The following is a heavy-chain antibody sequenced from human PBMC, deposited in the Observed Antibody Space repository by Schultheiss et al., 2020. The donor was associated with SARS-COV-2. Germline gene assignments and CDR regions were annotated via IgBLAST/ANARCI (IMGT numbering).Heavy chain of an antibody. Sequence: ASVKVSCKASGYTFTSYYMHWVRQAPGQGLEWMGIINPSGGSTSYAQKFQGRVTMTRDTSISTAYMELSRLRSDDTAVYYCARHSSGWFIDGNWFDPWGQGTLVTVSS. D-gene: IGHD6-19*01. CDR2: INPSGGST. CDR3: ARHSSGWFIDGNWFDP. CDR1: GYTFTSYY. V-gene: IGHV1-46*01. J-gene: IGHJ5*02.